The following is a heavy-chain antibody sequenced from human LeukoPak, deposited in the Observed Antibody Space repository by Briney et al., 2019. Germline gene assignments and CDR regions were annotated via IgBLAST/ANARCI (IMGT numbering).Heavy chain of an antibody. V-gene: IGHV3-23*01. CDR3: ANIDFWSGYYQSYYYYGMDV. Sequence: PGGSLRLSCAASGFTFSSYAMSWVRQAPGKGLEWVSAISGSGGSTYYADSVKGRFTISRDNSKNTLYLQMNSLRAEDTAVYYCANIDFWSGYYQSYYYYGMDVWGQGTTVTVSS. J-gene: IGHJ6*02. CDR1: GFTFSSYA. D-gene: IGHD3-3*01. CDR2: ISGSGGST.